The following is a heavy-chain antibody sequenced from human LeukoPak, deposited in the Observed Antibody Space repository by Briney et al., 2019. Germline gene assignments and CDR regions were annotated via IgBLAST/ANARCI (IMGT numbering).Heavy chain of an antibody. D-gene: IGHD3-22*01. CDR1: GYTFTGYY. J-gene: IGHJ4*02. V-gene: IGHV1-2*02. CDR2: INPNSGGT. Sequence: ASVKVSCKASGYTFTGYYMHWVRQAPGQGLEWMGWINPNSGGTNYAQKFQGRVTMTRDTSISTAYMELSRLRSDDTAVYYCARTIKLRDSSGYWNYWGQGTLATVSS. CDR3: ARTIKLRDSSGYWNY.